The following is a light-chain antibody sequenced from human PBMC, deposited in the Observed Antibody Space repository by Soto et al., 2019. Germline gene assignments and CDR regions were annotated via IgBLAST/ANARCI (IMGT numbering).Light chain of an antibody. J-gene: IGLJ1*01. CDR3: QSYDSSLSGSTV. V-gene: IGLV1-40*01. CDR1: SSNIGAGYD. CDR2: DSN. Sequence: QSVLTQPHSVSGAPGQRVTISCSGSSSNIGAGYDVHWYQQLPGTAPKLLISDSNNRPSGVPDRFSGSKSGTSASLAITGLQAEDEADYYCQSYDSSLSGSTVFGTGTKVTVL.